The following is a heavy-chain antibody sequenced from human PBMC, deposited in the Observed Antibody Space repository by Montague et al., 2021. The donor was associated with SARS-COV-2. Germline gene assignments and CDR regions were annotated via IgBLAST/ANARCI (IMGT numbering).Heavy chain of an antibody. CDR1: GGSISSSNYY. CDR3: ARDDIVLQGVTKGMDV. D-gene: IGHD3-10*01. CDR2: MYYSGST. Sequence: SEILSLTCTVSGGSISSSNYYWGWIRQPPGKGLEWIGNMYYSGSTHYNPSLKSRVTISIDTSKNQFSLKLSSVTAADTAVCYCARDDIVLQGVTKGMDVWGQGTTVTVSS. J-gene: IGHJ6*02. V-gene: IGHV4-39*07.